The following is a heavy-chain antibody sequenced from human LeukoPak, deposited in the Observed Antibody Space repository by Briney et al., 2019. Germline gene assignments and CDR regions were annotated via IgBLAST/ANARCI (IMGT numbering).Heavy chain of an antibody. Sequence: SETLSLTCTVSGDSVRTNNYYWSWIRQPPGKGLEWIGYIHYSGNTNYNTSLKSRVTISVDTSKSQFSLKLSSVTAADTAVYYCARGTGHDSSGYYYKGLVCPYDYWGQGTLVTVSS. V-gene: IGHV4-61*01. CDR1: GDSVRTNNYY. CDR3: ARGTGHDSSGYYYKGLVCPYDY. CDR2: IHYSGNT. D-gene: IGHD3-22*01. J-gene: IGHJ4*02.